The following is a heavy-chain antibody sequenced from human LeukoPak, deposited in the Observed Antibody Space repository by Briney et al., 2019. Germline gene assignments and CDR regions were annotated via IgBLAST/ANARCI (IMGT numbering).Heavy chain of an antibody. V-gene: IGHV3-30*18. CDR2: ISSAGSDK. J-gene: IGHJ4*02. CDR1: RFTFNIYT. D-gene: IGHD3-10*01. Sequence: GGSLRLSCEDSRFTFNIYTMAWVRQAPGKGLAWVAVISSAGSDKYYADSVKGRFTISRDNSKHTLYLQMSSLRTEDTAVYYCANSAGGRAIIRGVHDYWGQGTLVTVSS. CDR3: ANSAGGRAIIRGVHDY.